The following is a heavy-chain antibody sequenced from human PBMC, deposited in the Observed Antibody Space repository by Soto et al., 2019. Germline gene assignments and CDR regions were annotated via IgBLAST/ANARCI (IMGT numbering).Heavy chain of an antibody. CDR1: GFTFSSYA. D-gene: IGHD1-26*01. CDR2: ISGSGGST. V-gene: IGHV3-23*01. J-gene: IGHJ6*02. CDR3: AEDGSRSYYYYGMDV. Sequence: PGGSLRLSCAASGFTFSSYAMSWVRQAPGKGLEWVSAISGSGGSTYYADSVKGRFTISRDNSKNTLYLQMNSLRAEDTAVYYCAEDGSRSYYYYGMDVWGQGTTVTVSS.